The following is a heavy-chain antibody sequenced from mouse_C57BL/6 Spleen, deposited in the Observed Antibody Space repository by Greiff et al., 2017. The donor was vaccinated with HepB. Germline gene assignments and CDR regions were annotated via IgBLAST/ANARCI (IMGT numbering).Heavy chain of an antibody. V-gene: IGHV3-6*01. CDR3: AREGSYYSNYEGFDY. CDR2: ISYDGSN. Sequence: ESGPGLVKPSQSLSLTCSVTGYSITSGYYWNWIRQFPGNKLEWMGYISYDGSNNYNPSLKNRISITRDTSKNQFFLKLNSVTTEDTATYYCAREGSYYSNYEGFDYWGQGTTLTVSS. CDR1: GYSITSGYY. J-gene: IGHJ2*01. D-gene: IGHD2-5*01.